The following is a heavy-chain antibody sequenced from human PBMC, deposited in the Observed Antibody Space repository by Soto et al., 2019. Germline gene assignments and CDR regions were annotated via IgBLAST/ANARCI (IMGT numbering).Heavy chain of an antibody. Sequence: ASVKVSCKSSGFTFTSYCFSWVRQAPGQGLEWMGWIGAYNGNTNYAQKFQGRVTVTTDTSTNTAYMELRSLRSDDTAVYYCARDYDWTFEYWGQGTLVTVSS. J-gene: IGHJ4*02. CDR2: IGAYNGNT. CDR3: ARDYDWTFEY. D-gene: IGHD1-20*01. V-gene: IGHV1-18*04. CDR1: GFTFTSYC.